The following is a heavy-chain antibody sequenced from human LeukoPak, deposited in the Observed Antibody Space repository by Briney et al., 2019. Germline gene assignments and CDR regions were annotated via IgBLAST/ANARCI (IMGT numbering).Heavy chain of an antibody. D-gene: IGHD6-6*01. CDR2: ISGSGGST. CDR1: GGSISSSSYY. J-gene: IGHJ4*02. Sequence: ETLSLTCTVSGGSISSSSYYWGWIRQPPGKGLEWVSAISGSGGSTFYADSVKGRFTISRDNSKNTLYLQMNSLRAEDTAVYYCTKAPYSSSWNFDYWGQGTLVTVSS. V-gene: IGHV3-23*01. CDR3: TKAPYSSSWNFDY.